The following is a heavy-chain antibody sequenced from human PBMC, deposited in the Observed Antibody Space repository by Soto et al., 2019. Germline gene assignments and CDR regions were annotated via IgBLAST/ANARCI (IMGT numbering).Heavy chain of an antibody. Sequence: QVQLQESGPGLVKPSETLSLTCSVSGGSVSVGDYYWSWIRQPPGKGLEWIRNIFYNGNTNYNPSLKSRATVSSETAKDQFSLTLTSVTASDTAVYYCARDYGEPYQAFFDSWGQGILVTVAS. CDR1: GGSVSVGDYY. CDR2: IFYNGNT. V-gene: IGHV4-61*08. CDR3: ARDYGEPYQAFFDS. J-gene: IGHJ4*02. D-gene: IGHD3-10*01.